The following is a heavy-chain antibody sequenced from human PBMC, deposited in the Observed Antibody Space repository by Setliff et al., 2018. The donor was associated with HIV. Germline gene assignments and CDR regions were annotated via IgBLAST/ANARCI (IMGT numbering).Heavy chain of an antibody. J-gene: IGHJ4*02. CDR3: AGRDGYNRYSFDF. CDR1: GGSISSSFHY. CDR2: LYYSGNT. D-gene: IGHD5-12*01. V-gene: IGHV4-39*07. Sequence: SETLSLTCTVSGGSISSSFHYWGWIRQPPGKGLEWIASLYYSGNTYYNPSLKSRVTILVDTSKNQFSLKVTSVTAADTAVYYCAGRDGYNRYSFDFWGQGTLVTVSS.